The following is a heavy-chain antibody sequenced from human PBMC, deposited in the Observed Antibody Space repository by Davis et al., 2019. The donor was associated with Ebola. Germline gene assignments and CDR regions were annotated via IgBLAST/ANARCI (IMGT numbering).Heavy chain of an antibody. V-gene: IGHV3-30*03. CDR1: GFTFRSYG. Sequence: GGSLRLSCAASGFTFRSYGMHWVRQAPGKGLEWVAVISYDGSNKYYADSVKGRFTISRDNSKNTLYLQMNSLRTEDTAVYYCARDGLAARPLEYWGQGTLVTVSS. J-gene: IGHJ4*02. CDR2: ISYDGSNK. D-gene: IGHD6-6*01. CDR3: ARDGLAARPLEY.